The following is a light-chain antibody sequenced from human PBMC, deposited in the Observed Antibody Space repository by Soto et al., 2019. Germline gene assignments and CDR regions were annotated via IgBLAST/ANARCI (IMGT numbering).Light chain of an antibody. CDR1: QGISSY. CDR2: ATS. J-gene: IGKJ1*01. Sequence: IGVTQKPSSPSCSTGYRITIASRASQGISSYLSWFQQKPGRPPKLLMSATSTLQSDVPSTFSGSGSGTDFTLTIGCLQSEDLATYYCQQYYTYPWTFGEGTKVDIK. V-gene: IGKV1-8*01. CDR3: QQYYTYPWT.